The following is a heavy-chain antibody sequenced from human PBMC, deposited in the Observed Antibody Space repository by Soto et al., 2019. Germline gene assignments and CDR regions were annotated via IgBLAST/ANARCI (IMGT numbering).Heavy chain of an antibody. CDR3: SSHGYGGDWYFDL. CDR2: IRSKANSYVT. D-gene: IGHD4-17*01. J-gene: IGHJ2*01. V-gene: IGHV3-73*02. CDR1: GFTFSGSA. Sequence: EVQLVESGGGLVQPGGSLKLSCAASGFTFSGSAMHWVRQASGKGLEWVGRIRSKANSYVTAYAASVKGRFTISRDYSKNTAYLQMTSLKTEYTAVYYCSSHGYGGDWYFDLWGRGTLVTVSS.